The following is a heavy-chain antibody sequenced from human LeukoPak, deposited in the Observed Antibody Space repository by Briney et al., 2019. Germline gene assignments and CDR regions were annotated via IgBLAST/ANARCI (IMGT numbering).Heavy chain of an antibody. V-gene: IGHV3-30*02. CDR1: GFTFNTYG. CDR3: ARLREIPVFGVVTKSTSYFDY. D-gene: IGHD3-3*01. CDR2: IRYDGTNK. J-gene: IGHJ4*02. Sequence: GGSLRLSCAASGFTFNTYGMHWVRQAPGKGLEWVAFIRYDGTNKYYADSVKGRFTISRDNAKNSLYLQMNSLRAEDTAVYYCARLREIPVFGVVTKSTSYFDYWGQGTLVTVSS.